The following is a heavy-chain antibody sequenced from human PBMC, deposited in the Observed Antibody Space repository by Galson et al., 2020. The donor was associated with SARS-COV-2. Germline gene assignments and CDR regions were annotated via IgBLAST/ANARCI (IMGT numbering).Heavy chain of an antibody. CDR2: IYYSGST. J-gene: IGHJ5*02. V-gene: IGHV4-31*03. CDR1: GGSISSGGYY. Sequence: SETLSLTCTVSGGSISSGGYYWSWIRQHPGKGLEWIGYIYYSGSTYYNPSLKSRVTISVDTSKNQFSLKLSSVTAADTAVYYCARTPITRGVIVGWFDPWGQGTLVTVSS. CDR3: ARTPITRGVIVGWFDP. D-gene: IGHD3-10*01.